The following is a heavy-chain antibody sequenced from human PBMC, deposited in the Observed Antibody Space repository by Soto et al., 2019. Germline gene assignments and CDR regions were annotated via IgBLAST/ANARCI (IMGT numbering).Heavy chain of an antibody. J-gene: IGHJ4*02. V-gene: IGHV4-39*02. CDR1: GGSISSNNLY. Sequence: QLQLQESGPGLVKTSETLSLTCSVSGGSISSNNLYWGWIRQPPGKGLEWIGNIYYSGSTYYNPSLKSRVTISVDTSKNHFPRRVSAVTATDTAGYYCARHAYGDYRHLAYWGQGILVTVSS. CDR3: ARHAYGDYRHLAY. D-gene: IGHD4-17*01. CDR2: IYYSGST.